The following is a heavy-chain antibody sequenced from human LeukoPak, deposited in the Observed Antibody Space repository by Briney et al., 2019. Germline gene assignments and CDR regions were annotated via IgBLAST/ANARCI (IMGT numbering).Heavy chain of an antibody. D-gene: IGHD2-15*01. J-gene: IGHJ3*02. CDR3: ARVGCSGGSCVGRNWAFDI. CDR1: GGSISSGGHS. V-gene: IGHV4-30-4*07. CDR2: IYYSGST. Sequence: SETLSPTCAVSGGSISSGGHSWSWIRQSPGKGLEWVGYIYYSGSTYYNPSLKSRVTISVDTSKNQFSLKLSSVTAADTAVYYCARVGCSGGSCVGRNWAFDIWGQGTMVTVSS.